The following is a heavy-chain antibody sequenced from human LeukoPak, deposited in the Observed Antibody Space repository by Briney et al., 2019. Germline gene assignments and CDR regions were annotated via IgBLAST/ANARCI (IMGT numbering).Heavy chain of an antibody. D-gene: IGHD5-12*01. CDR3: ARVIVAYYFDY. CDR2: INHSGST. Sequence: PSETLSLTCTVYGGSISSTGYWGWIRQPPGKGLEWIGEINHSGSTNYNPSLKSRVTISVDKSKNQFSLKLSSVTAADTAVYYCARVIVAYYFDYWGQGTLVTVSS. J-gene: IGHJ4*02. V-gene: IGHV4-4*02. CDR1: GGSISSTGY.